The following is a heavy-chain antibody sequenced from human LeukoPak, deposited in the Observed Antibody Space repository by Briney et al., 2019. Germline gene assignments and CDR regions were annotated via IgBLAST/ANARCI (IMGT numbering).Heavy chain of an antibody. V-gene: IGHV3-23*01. CDR1: GLTFSGYV. J-gene: IGHJ4*02. CDR3: SPPRGDSSGYYYVY. CDR2: ISGSGGST. Sequence: GGSLRLSCTASGLTFSGYVMSWVRQAPGKGLEWVSTISGSGGSTFYADSVRGRFTISRDNSRSTLYLQMNSLRAEDTATYYCSPPRGDSSGYYYVYWGQGTLVTVSS. D-gene: IGHD3-22*01.